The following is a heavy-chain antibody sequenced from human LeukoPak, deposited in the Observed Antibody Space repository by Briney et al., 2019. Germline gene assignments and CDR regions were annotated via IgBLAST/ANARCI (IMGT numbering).Heavy chain of an antibody. Sequence: PSETLSLTCTVSGGSISSGSYYWSWIRQPAGKGLGWIGRIYTSGSTNYNPSLKSRVTISVDTSKNQFSLKLSSVTAADTAVYYCARGAADNWFDPWGQGTLVTVSS. CDR2: IYTSGST. J-gene: IGHJ5*02. V-gene: IGHV4-61*02. D-gene: IGHD6-13*01. CDR1: GGSISSGSYY. CDR3: ARGAADNWFDP.